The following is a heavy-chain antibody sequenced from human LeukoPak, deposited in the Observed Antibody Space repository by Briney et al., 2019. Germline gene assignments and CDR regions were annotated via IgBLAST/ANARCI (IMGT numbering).Heavy chain of an antibody. J-gene: IGHJ4*02. CDR3: ARGGTWGVDC. CDR1: RFTFRGYW. Sequence: PGGSLRLSCAASRFTFRGYWMTWVRQAPGKGLEWVANINQDGSQKYYVYSVKGRFTISRDNAKNSLYLQMDSLRAEDTAVYYCARGGTWGVDCWGQGTLVTVSS. D-gene: IGHD3-10*01. CDR2: INQDGSQK. V-gene: IGHV3-7*04.